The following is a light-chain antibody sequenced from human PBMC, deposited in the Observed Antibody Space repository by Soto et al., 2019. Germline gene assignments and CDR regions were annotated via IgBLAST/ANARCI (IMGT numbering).Light chain of an antibody. J-gene: IGKJ1*01. CDR2: GAS. V-gene: IGKV3-20*01. CDR3: QQYESSWT. Sequence: EIVLTQSPGTLSLSPGEGATLSCRASQSISSTFLAWYQQKPGQAPRVLIYGASRRAAGIPDRFSGSGSGTDFTLTISRLEPEDFAVYYCQQYESSWTFGQGTKVEVK. CDR1: QSISSTF.